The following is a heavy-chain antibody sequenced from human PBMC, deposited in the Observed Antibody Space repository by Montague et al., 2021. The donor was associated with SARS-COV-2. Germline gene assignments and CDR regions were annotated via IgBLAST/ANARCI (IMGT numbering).Heavy chain of an antibody. CDR2: INHSGST. V-gene: IGHV4-34*01. J-gene: IGHJ5*02. CDR1: GGSVSDHY. Sequence: SETLSLTCAVYGGSVSDHYWSWIRQPPGKGLEWIGEINHSGSTNYNPSLKSRVTTSVDTSKNQFSLKLTSVTAAGTAVYYCARGPRITMIVVVITDIWFDPWGQGTLVTVSS. D-gene: IGHD3-22*01. CDR3: ARGPRITMIVVVITDIWFDP.